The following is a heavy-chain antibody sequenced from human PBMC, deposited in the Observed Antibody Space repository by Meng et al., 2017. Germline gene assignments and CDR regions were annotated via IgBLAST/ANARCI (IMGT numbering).Heavy chain of an antibody. CDR3: ARAPTRSNYYYYGMDV. CDR1: GFTFDDYA. J-gene: IGHJ6*02. Sequence: GESLKISCAASGFTFDDYAMHWVRQAPGKGLEWVAVISYDGSNKYYADSVKGRFTISRDNSKNTLYLQMNSLRAEDTAVYYCARAPTRSNYYYYGMDVWGQGTTVTVSS. CDR2: ISYDGSNK. V-gene: IGHV3-30*01.